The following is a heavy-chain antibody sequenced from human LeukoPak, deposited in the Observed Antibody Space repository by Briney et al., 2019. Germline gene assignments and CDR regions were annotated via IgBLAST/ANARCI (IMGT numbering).Heavy chain of an antibody. CDR3: GSGSGTPGFDY. CDR1: GGTFSSYA. D-gene: IGHD2-2*01. V-gene: IGHV1-69*06. CDR2: IIPIFGTA. J-gene: IGHJ4*02. Sequence: SSVKVSCNASGGTFSSYAISWVRQAPGQGLEWMGGIIPIFGTANYAQKFQGRVTITADKSTSTAYMELSSLRSEDTAVYYCGSGSGTPGFDYWGQGTLVTVSS.